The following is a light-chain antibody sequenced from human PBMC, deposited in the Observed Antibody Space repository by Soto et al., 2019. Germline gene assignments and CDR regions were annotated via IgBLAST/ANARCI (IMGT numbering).Light chain of an antibody. CDR2: LRSDGSH. V-gene: IGLV4-69*01. CDR1: SGHSSYV. Sequence: QLVLTQSPSISASPGASVKLTCTLSSGHSSYVIAWHQQQPEKGPRYLMKLRSDGSHNKGDGIPDRFSGSSSGAERYLTISSLQSEDEADSYCQTWGTGLGVFGGGTKLTVL. CDR3: QTWGTGLGV. J-gene: IGLJ3*02.